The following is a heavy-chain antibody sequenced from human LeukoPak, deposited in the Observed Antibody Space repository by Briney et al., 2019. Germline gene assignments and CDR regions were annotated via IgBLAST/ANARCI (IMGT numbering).Heavy chain of an antibody. CDR1: GFAFSSYG. Sequence: DPGGSLRLSCAASGFAFSSYGMHWVRQAPGKGLEWVAFIRYDGTNNYYADSMKGRFTISRDNSKNTLSLQMNSLRAEDTAVYYCAKDGGQGADYWGQGTLVTVSS. CDR3: AKDGGQGADY. V-gene: IGHV3-30*02. D-gene: IGHD3-16*01. CDR2: IRYDGTNN. J-gene: IGHJ4*02.